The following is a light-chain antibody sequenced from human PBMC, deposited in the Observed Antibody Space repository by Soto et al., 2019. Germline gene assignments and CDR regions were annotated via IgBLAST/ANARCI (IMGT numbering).Light chain of an antibody. J-gene: IGKJ1*01. CDR1: QSVNSNY. CDR2: GAS. Sequence: EIVLTQSPGTLSLSPGERATLSCRSSQSVNSNYLAWYQQKPGQAPRLLIYGASSRATGIPDRFSGSGSGTDFTLTISRLEPEDVAVYYCQQYGSSPRTFGLGTKVEIK. V-gene: IGKV3-20*01. CDR3: QQYGSSPRT.